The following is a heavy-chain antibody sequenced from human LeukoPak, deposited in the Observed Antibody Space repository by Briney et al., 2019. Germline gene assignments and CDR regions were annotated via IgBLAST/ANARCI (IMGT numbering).Heavy chain of an antibody. CDR1: GGSFSTYY. CDR3: ARGGTDCSSTSCYSFVYYYYYGMDV. D-gene: IGHD2-2*01. V-gene: IGHV4-34*01. Sequence: SETLSLTCAVYGGSFSTYYWSWIRQPPGKGLEWIGEINHSRSTNYNPSLKSRVTISVDTSKNQFSLQLNSVTPEDTAVYYCARGGTDCSSTSCYSFVYYYYYGMDVWGQGTTVTVSS. J-gene: IGHJ6*02. CDR2: INHSRST.